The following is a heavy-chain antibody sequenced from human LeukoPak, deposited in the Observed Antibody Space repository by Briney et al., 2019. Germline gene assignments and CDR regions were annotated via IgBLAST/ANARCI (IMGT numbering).Heavy chain of an antibody. Sequence: PSGTLSLTCAVSGGSIGSSNWWSWVRQPPGKGLEWIGEIYHSGSTNYNPSLKSRVTISVDKSKNQFSLKLSSVTAADTAVYYCAREPRDYYYYMDVWGKGTAVTVSS. J-gene: IGHJ6*03. CDR1: GGSIGSSNW. V-gene: IGHV4-4*02. CDR2: IYHSGST. CDR3: AREPRDYYYYMDV.